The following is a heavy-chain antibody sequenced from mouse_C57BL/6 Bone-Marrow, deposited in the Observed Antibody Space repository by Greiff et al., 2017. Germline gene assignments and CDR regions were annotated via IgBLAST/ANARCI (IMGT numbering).Heavy chain of an antibody. D-gene: IGHD2-4*01. Sequence: LVGPGSSVKMSCKTSGYTFTSYGINWVKQRPGQGLEWIGYIYIGNGYTEYNEKFKGKATLTSDTSSSTAYMQLSSLTSEDSAIYFCARWGLYYDYDEFAYWGQGTLVTVSA. V-gene: IGHV1-58*01. CDR1: GYTFTSYG. J-gene: IGHJ3*01. CDR2: IYIGNGYT. CDR3: ARWGLYYDYDEFAY.